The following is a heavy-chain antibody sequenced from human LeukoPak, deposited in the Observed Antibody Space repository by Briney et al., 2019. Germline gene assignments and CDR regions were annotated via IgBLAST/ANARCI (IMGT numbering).Heavy chain of an antibody. CDR2: IYYSGST. D-gene: IGHD3-22*01. CDR1: GDSISSGDYY. V-gene: IGHV4-39*07. J-gene: IGHJ4*02. Sequence: SETLSLTCTVSGDSISSGDYYWGWIRQPPGKGLEWIGSIYYSGSTYYNPSLKSRVTISVDTSKNQFSLKLSSVTAADTAVYYCARVRDSSGYYLGYWGQGTLVTVSS. CDR3: ARVRDSSGYYLGY.